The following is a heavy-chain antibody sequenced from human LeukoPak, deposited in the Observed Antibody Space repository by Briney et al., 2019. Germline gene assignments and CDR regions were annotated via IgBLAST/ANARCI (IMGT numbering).Heavy chain of an antibody. CDR1: GFIFNSYG. J-gene: IGHJ4*02. V-gene: IGHV3-30*02. Sequence: PGGSLRLSCAASGFIFNSYGMHWVRQAPGKGLEWVAFIRYDGSNKYYADSVKGRFTISRDNSKNTLYLQMNSLRVEDTAVYYCANLPYYYDSSGSYYFDYWGQGTLVTVSS. D-gene: IGHD3-22*01. CDR2: IRYDGSNK. CDR3: ANLPYYYDSSGSYYFDY.